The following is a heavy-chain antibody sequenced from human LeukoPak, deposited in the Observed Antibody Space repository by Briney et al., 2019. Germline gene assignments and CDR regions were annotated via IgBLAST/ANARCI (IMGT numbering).Heavy chain of an antibody. J-gene: IGHJ4*02. D-gene: IGHD3-22*01. CDR1: GYSFTNYW. Sequence: GESLKISCKGSGYSFTNYWIAWMRQMPGKGLEWMAIISSGDSNNRYSPPFQGQVTISADKSISTAYLQWSSLKASDTAMYYCARTYYSDSSGYYFDYWGQGTLVTVSS. CDR3: ARTYYSDSSGYYFDY. V-gene: IGHV5-51*01. CDR2: ISSGDSNN.